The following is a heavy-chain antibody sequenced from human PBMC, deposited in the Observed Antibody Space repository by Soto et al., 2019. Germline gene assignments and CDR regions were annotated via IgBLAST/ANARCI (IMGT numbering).Heavy chain of an antibody. CDR2: IYYSGNT. D-gene: IGHD2-2*01. CDR3: ARFPSRAHYFAMAV. CDR1: GGTLNSGGYY. V-gene: IGHV4-31*03. Sequence: LSLPCSVSGGTLNSGGYYWTWIRQHPGRGLECIGYIYYSGNTYYNPSLKSRLTISLDTSENQFSMKLNSVTVADTAVYYCARFPSRAHYFAMAVWGQGTAVTVSS. J-gene: IGHJ6*02.